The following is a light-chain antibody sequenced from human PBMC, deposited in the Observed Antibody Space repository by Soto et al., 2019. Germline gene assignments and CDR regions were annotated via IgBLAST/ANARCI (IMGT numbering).Light chain of an antibody. CDR2: DAS. CDR1: QDISTF. V-gene: IGKV1-33*01. Sequence: DIQMTQSPSSLSASVGDRVTLTCQARQDISTFLNWYHQEPGKAPKLLISDASALETGVPSSFRGSGAGTDCTFTISSLQTRDVGTYYCQQYEDVPTFGQGTKVGIK. J-gene: IGKJ2*01. CDR3: QQYEDVPT.